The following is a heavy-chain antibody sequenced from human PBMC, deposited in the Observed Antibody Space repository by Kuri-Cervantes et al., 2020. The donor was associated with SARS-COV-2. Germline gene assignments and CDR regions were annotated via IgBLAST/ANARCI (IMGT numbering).Heavy chain of an antibody. CDR2: INHSGST. J-gene: IGHJ4*02. CDR1: GGSFSGYY. Sequence: ESLKISCAVYGGSFSGYYWSWIRQPPGKGLEWIGEINHSGSTNYNPSLKSRVTISVDTSKHQFSLKLSSVTAADTAVYYCARGLGSGYYYGSFDYWGQGTLVTVSS. D-gene: IGHD3-22*01. V-gene: IGHV4-34*01. CDR3: ARGLGSGYYYGSFDY.